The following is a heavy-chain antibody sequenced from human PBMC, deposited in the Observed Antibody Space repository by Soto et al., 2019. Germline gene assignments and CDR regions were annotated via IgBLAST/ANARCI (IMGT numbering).Heavy chain of an antibody. J-gene: IGHJ5*02. CDR1: GGSISSGGYS. CDR3: AKSYGGTLAGNWFDP. CDR2: IYHSGST. V-gene: IGHV4-30-2*01. D-gene: IGHD4-17*01. Sequence: PSETLSLTCAVSGGSISSGGYSWSWIRQPPGKGLEWIGYIYHSGSTYYNPSLKSRVTISVDRSKNQFSLKLSSVTAADTAVYYCAKSYGGTLAGNWFDPWGQGTLVTVSS.